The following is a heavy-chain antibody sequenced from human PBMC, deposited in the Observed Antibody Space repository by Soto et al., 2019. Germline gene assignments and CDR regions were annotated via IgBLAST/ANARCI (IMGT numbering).Heavy chain of an antibody. V-gene: IGHV1-69*01. CDR1: VGTFSSYA. CDR3: ARSQGSSTSLQIYYYYYYGMDV. Sequence: QVQLVQSGAEVKKPGSSVKVSCKASVGTFSSYAISWVRQAPGQGLEWMGGIIPISGTANYAQKFQGRVSTTADESTSTAYMELSSLRSEDTAVYYCARSQGSSTSLQIYYYYYYGMDVWGQATTVPVSS. J-gene: IGHJ6*02. CDR2: IIPISGTA. D-gene: IGHD2-2*01.